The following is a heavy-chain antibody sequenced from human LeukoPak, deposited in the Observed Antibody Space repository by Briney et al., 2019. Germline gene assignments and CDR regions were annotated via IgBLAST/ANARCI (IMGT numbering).Heavy chain of an antibody. D-gene: IGHD6-19*01. CDR2: INSDGSST. V-gene: IGHV3-74*01. CDR1: GFTFSGFW. J-gene: IGHJ2*01. CDR3: ARGGWRGLDGYFDL. Sequence: GGSLRLSCAASGFTFSGFWMHWVRRTPGKGLVGVSRINSDGSSTNYADSVKGRFTISRDNAKNTLYLQMNSPRAEDMAVYYCARGGWRGLDGYFDLWGRGTLVTVSS.